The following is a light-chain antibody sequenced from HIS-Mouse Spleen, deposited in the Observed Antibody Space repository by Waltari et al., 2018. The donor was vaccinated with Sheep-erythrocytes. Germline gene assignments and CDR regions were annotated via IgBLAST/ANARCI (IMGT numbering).Light chain of an antibody. CDR1: TSDVGCYNY. Sequence: QSALTHPPSASGSPGQSVTISCTGTTSDVGCYNYVSWYQQHPGKAPNLMIYEVSKRPSGVPDRFSGSKSGNTASLTVSGLQAEDEADYYCSSYAGSNNWVFGGGTKLTVL. CDR3: SSYAGSNNWV. CDR2: EVS. J-gene: IGLJ3*02. V-gene: IGLV2-8*01.